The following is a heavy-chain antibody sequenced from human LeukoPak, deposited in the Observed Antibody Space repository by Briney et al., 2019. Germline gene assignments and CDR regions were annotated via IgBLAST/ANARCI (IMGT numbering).Heavy chain of an antibody. D-gene: IGHD2-21*01. CDR2: IEDSGST. CDR1: GGSIHSRSHL. Sequence: SETLSLTCSVSGGSIHSRSHLWGWIRQPPGKGLEWIGSIEDSGSTYYNPSLKSRVTTSIYTSKNQFSLELTSVPAADTAVYFCAKVDAYERTGHFAPWGQGTLFTASS. J-gene: IGHJ5*02. V-gene: IGHV4-39*07. CDR3: AKVDAYERTGHFAP.